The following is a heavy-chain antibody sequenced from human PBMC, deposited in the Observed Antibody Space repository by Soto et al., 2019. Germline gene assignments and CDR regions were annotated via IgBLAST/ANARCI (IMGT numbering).Heavy chain of an antibody. V-gene: IGHV4-39*01. CDR3: ARRTGTIDYFDY. D-gene: IGHD1-1*01. Sequence: PSETLSLTCTFSGGSISSSSYYGGWIRQPPGKGLEWIGSMYYSGSIYYNPSLKSRVTMSVDTSKNQFSLKLSSVTAADTAVYYCARRTGTIDYFDYWGQGTLVTVSS. J-gene: IGHJ4*02. CDR1: GGSISSSSYY. CDR2: MYYSGSI.